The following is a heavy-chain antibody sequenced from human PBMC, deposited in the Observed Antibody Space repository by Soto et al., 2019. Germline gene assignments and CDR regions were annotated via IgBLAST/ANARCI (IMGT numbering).Heavy chain of an antibody. CDR3: AKGAAFGTIGGLVH. CDR1: GDSISDFTW. J-gene: IGHJ4*02. V-gene: IGHV4-4*02. CDR2: IYDSGRT. D-gene: IGHD3-16*01. Sequence: QVQLHESGPGLVKPSGTLSLTCIVSGDSISDFTWWNWVRQPPGKGLEWLGKIYDSGRTNYNPSLQSRITISLDNSKNQFFLTLRSVTATDTAVYYCAKGAAFGTIGGLVHWGQGALVTVSA.